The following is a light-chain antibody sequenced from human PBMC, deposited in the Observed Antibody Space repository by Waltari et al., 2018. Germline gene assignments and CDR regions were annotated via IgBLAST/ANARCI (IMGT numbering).Light chain of an antibody. CDR2: DAS. Sequence: DIQMTQSPSSLSASVGDRVTITCQARRDINNYLNWYQQKPEKAPKLLIYDASTLEKGVPSRFSGSGSGTDFVFTISRLQTEDIATYYCQHYDGVPPWTFGQGTRVDFK. V-gene: IGKV1-33*01. CDR1: RDINNY. J-gene: IGKJ1*01. CDR3: QHYDGVPPWT.